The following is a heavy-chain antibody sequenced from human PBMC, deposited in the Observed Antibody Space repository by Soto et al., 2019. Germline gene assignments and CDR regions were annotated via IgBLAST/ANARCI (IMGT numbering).Heavy chain of an antibody. CDR1: GFTFSHYG. Sequence: QVQLVESGGGVVQPGRSLRLSCAASGFTFSHYGIHWVRQAPGKGLEWLAVISYDGSNKHYADSVKGRFTVSRDNAKNTLYLLTNSLKAVDTAVTFCSRYGGKYRGPTDYWGQGTLVTVSS. CDR3: SRYGGKYRGPTDY. J-gene: IGHJ4*02. CDR2: ISYDGSNK. D-gene: IGHD1-26*01. V-gene: IGHV3-30*03.